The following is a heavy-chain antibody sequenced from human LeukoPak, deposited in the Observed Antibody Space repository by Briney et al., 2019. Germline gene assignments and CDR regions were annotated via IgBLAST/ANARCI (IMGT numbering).Heavy chain of an antibody. CDR2: IIPIFGTA. Sequence: SVKVSCKASGGTFSSYATSWVRQAPGQGLEWMGGIIPIFGTANYAQKFQGRVTITADESTSTAYMELSSLRSEDTAVYYCARIAAGYSGYDGGDYWGQGTLVTVSS. D-gene: IGHD5-12*01. J-gene: IGHJ4*02. CDR1: GGTFSSYA. CDR3: ARIAAGYSGYDGGDY. V-gene: IGHV1-69*01.